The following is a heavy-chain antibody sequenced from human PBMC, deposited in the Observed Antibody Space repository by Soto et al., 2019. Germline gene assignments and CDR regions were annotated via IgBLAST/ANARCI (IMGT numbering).Heavy chain of an antibody. V-gene: IGHV4-4*02. CDR2: IYHSGTT. CDR3: VRMSVVGYFDY. J-gene: IGHJ4*02. Sequence: SETLSLTCTVSGASITGSDWWSWVRQTPEKGLEWIVEIYHSGTTNYHPSLKSRVTISQDKPKNQFSLNLTSVTAADTAVYSCVRMSVVGYFDYWGRGSLVTVSS. CDR1: GASITGSDW. D-gene: IGHD3-22*01.